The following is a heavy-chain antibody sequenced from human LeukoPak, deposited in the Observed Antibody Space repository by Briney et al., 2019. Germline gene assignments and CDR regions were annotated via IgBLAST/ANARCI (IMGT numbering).Heavy chain of an antibody. CDR2: INEEGSEK. Sequence: PGGSLRLSCAASGFTFSTYWMSWVRQAPGKGLEWVANINEEGSEKHYMDSVKGRFTISRDNAKNSLYLQMNSLRAEDTAVFYCARDSVYTSSEKRGSDAFDVWGQGTVVTVSS. J-gene: IGHJ3*01. CDR3: ARDSVYTSSEKRGSDAFDV. V-gene: IGHV3-7*01. CDR1: GFTFSTYW. D-gene: IGHD6-6*01.